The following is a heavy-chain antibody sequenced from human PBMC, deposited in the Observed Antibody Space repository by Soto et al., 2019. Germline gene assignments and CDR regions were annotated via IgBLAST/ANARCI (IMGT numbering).Heavy chain of an antibody. CDR3: ARDYYGMDV. V-gene: IGHV4-30-2*06. CDR2: TYQSGSA. J-gene: IGHJ6*02. Sequence: SESLSLTCTVSGGSISSGGYSWTWIRQSPGKGLEWIGYTYQSGSAYYNPSLKSRVTISVDRSKNQFSLNLTSVTAADTAVYYCARDYYGMDVWGQGTTVTVSS. CDR1: GGSISSGGYS.